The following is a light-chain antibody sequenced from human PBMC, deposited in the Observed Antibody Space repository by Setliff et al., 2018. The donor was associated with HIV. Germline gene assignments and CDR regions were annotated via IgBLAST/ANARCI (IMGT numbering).Light chain of an antibody. CDR1: SSDIGRYNL. CDR2: QAT. J-gene: IGLJ1*01. V-gene: IGLV2-23*01. CDR3: CSTTGSNTYV. Sequence: QAALTQPASVSGSPGQSITISCTGSSSDIGRYNLVAWYQQHPGKAPKLMIYQATKRHSGVSNRFSGSKSGNTASLTISGLQAEDEADYYCCSTTGSNTYVFGTGTKVTVL.